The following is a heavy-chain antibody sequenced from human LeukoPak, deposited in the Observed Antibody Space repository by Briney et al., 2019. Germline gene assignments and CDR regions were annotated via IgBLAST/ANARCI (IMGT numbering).Heavy chain of an antibody. D-gene: IGHD2-2*01. Sequence: KPSETLSLTCAVYGGSFSGYYWSWIRQPPGKGLEWIGEINHSGSTNYSPSLKSRVTISVDTSKNQFSLKLSSVTAADTAVYYCARTGVLQVPGRRRFDPWGQGTLVTVSS. V-gene: IGHV4-34*01. J-gene: IGHJ5*02. CDR1: GGSFSGYY. CDR3: ARTGVLQVPGRRRFDP. CDR2: INHSGST.